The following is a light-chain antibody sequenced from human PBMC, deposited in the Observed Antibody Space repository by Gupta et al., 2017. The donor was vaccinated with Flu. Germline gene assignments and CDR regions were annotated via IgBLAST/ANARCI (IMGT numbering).Light chain of an antibody. CDR1: KLGDKY. CDR3: QAWDSSTVV. Sequence: SPGQTASITCSGDKLGDKYACWYQQKPGQSPVLVIYQDSKRPSGIPERFSGSNSGNTATLTISGTQAMDEADYYCQAWDSSTVVFGGGTKLT. CDR2: QDS. V-gene: IGLV3-1*01. J-gene: IGLJ2*01.